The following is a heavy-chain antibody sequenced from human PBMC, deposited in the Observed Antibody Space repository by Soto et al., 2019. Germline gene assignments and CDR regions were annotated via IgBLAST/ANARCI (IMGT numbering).Heavy chain of an antibody. CDR3: ARTQLTSSGWYPSYGMDV. CDR2: IYPGDSDT. J-gene: IGHJ6*02. V-gene: IGHV5-51*01. D-gene: IGHD6-19*01. CDR1: GYSFTSYW. Sequence: PGETLKISCKVSGYSFTSYWIGWVRQMPGKGLEWMGIIYPGDSDTRYSPSFQGQVTISADKSISTAYLQWSSLKASDTAMYYCARTQLTSSGWYPSYGMDVWGQGTTVTVSS.